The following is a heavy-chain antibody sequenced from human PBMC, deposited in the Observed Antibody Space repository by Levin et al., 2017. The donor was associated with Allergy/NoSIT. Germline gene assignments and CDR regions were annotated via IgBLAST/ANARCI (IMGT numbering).Heavy chain of an antibody. J-gene: IGHJ4*02. V-gene: IGHV3-7*01. Sequence: GGSPRLSCAASGFTFSNYWVSWVRQAPGKGLEWVANINQDGSEKYYLDSVRGRFTISRDNAKNSLYLQMNSLRAEDTAVYYCTTDGYSGYDFFYYWGQGTLVTVSS. D-gene: IGHD5-12*01. CDR1: GFTFSNYW. CDR2: INQDGSEK. CDR3: TTDGYSGYDFFYY.